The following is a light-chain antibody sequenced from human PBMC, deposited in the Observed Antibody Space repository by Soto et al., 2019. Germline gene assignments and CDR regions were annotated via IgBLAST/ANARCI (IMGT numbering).Light chain of an antibody. CDR1: SSYVGGYNY. Sequence: SVLTQPPSASGYPGQSVTISCTGTSSYVGGYNYVSWFQQHPGKAPKLIIHEVNQRPSGVPDRFSGSKSGNTASLTVSGLQAEDEGTYYCSSYGGYNNVVVGTGTKVTVL. CDR2: EVN. CDR3: SSYGGYNNVV. V-gene: IGLV2-8*01. J-gene: IGLJ1*01.